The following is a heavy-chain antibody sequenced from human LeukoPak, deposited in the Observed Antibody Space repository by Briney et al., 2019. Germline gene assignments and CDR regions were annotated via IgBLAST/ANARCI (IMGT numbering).Heavy chain of an antibody. D-gene: IGHD5-18*01. CDR3: ARAGYSFDSPNYFDY. Sequence: PGRSLRLSCAASGFTFSSYDMHWVRQAPGKGLEWVAFISYDGTNKYYADSVKGRFTFSRDNSKYTPYLQMNSLRAEDTAVYYCARAGYSFDSPNYFDYWGQGTLVTVSS. CDR2: ISYDGTNK. CDR1: GFTFSSYD. V-gene: IGHV3-33*05. J-gene: IGHJ4*02.